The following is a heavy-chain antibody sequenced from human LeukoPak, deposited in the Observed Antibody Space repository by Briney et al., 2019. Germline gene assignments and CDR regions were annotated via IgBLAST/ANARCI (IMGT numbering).Heavy chain of an antibody. CDR2: IQYDESSK. Sequence: QPGGSLRLSCKASGLRFSRGGMHWIRQAPGKGLEWLAFIQYDESSKYYADSVKGRFTISRDNSKNTLYLQMNTLRPEDTAVYYCAKDEIQLWFYDAFDIWGQGTMVTVSS. V-gene: IGHV3-30*02. CDR1: GLRFSRGG. D-gene: IGHD5-18*01. J-gene: IGHJ3*02. CDR3: AKDEIQLWFYDAFDI.